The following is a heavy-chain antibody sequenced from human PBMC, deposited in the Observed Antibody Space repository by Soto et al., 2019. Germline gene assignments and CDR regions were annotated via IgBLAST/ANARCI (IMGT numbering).Heavy chain of an antibody. Sequence: QLQLQESGPGLVKPSETLSLTCTVSGGSISSSSYYWGWIRQPPGKGLEWIGSIYYSGSTYYNPSLKSRVTISVDTSKNQFSLKLSSVTAADTAVYCCARHGGSTYYYGMDVWGQGTTVTVSS. CDR3: ARHGGSTYYYGMDV. CDR2: IYYSGST. CDR1: GGSISSSSYY. D-gene: IGHD3-16*01. V-gene: IGHV4-39*01. J-gene: IGHJ6*02.